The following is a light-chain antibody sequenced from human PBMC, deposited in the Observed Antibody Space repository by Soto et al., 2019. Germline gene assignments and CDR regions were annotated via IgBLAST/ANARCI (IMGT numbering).Light chain of an antibody. V-gene: IGKV1-17*03. J-gene: IGKJ2*01. CDR2: GAS. CDR1: QDISNY. Sequence: DIQMTQSPSAMSASVGDRVTITCRASQDISNYVAWFQQRPGKVPKRLIYGASSLQSGVPSRFSGSGSGTEFTLTISSLQPKDFATYYCLQHNSYPFTFGQGTRLEIK. CDR3: LQHNSYPFT.